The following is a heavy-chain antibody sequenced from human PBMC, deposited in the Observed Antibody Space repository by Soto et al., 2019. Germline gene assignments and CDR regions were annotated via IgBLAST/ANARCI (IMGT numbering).Heavy chain of an antibody. CDR1: GFSFSDYD. V-gene: IGHV3-11*01. D-gene: IGHD1-1*01. Sequence: QVQLVESGGDLVKPGGSLRLSCAASGFSFSDYDMNWIRQASGKGLEWISYISSSGNTIYYADSVKGRLTISRDNAKNSLYLQMNSLRAEDTAAYFCATHPKDWNLDYFDYWGQGTLVTVSS. J-gene: IGHJ4*02. CDR2: ISSSGNTI. CDR3: ATHPKDWNLDYFDY.